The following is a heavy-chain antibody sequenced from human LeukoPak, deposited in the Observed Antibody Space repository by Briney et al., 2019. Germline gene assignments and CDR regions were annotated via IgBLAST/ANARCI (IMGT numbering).Heavy chain of an antibody. J-gene: IGHJ3*02. CDR2: INPNSGGT. Sequence: GASVKVSCKASGYTFTGYYMHWVRQAPGQGLEWMGWINPNSGGTNYAQTFQGRVTMTRDTSISTAYMELSRLRSDDTAVYYCARFFGITIFGDDAFDIWGQGTMVTVSS. V-gene: IGHV1-2*02. CDR3: ARFFGITIFGDDAFDI. D-gene: IGHD3-3*01. CDR1: GYTFTGYY.